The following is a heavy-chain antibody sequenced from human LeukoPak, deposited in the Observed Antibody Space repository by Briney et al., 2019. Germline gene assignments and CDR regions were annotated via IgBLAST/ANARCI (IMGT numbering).Heavy chain of an antibody. CDR3: ARVADYYVSGHFDY. D-gene: IGHD3-10*01. CDR2: IYSGGNT. J-gene: IGHJ4*02. CDR1: GFTVSGNY. Sequence: GSLRLSCAASGFTVSGNYMIWVRQTPGKRLEWVSLIYSGGNTYYTDSVKGRFTISRDNSENTLYLQMNSLRTEDTAVYYCARVADYYVSGHFDYWGQGTLVTVSS. V-gene: IGHV3-53*01.